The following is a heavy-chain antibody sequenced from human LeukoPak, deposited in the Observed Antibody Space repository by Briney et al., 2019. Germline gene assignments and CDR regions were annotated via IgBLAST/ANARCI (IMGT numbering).Heavy chain of an antibody. CDR2: IRSKANSYAT. Sequence: GGSLRLSCAASGFTFSGSAMHWVRQASGKGLEWVGRIRSKANSYATAYAASVNGRFTISRDDSKNTAYLQMNSLKTEDTAVYYCAVAGQGYFQHWGQGTLVTVSS. CDR1: GFTFSGSA. V-gene: IGHV3-73*01. CDR3: AVAGQGYFQH. D-gene: IGHD6-19*01. J-gene: IGHJ1*01.